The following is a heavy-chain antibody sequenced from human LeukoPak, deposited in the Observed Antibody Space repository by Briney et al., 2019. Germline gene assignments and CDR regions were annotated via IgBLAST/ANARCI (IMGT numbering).Heavy chain of an antibody. CDR2: INHSGNT. J-gene: IGHJ4*02. D-gene: IGHD6-19*01. Sequence: SETLSLTCAVYGGSFSGYYWSWIRQPPGKGLEWIGEINHSGNTNYNPSLKSRVTISVDTFKNQFSLYLTSVTAADTAVYYCARNSSERGFDYWGQGTLVTVSS. V-gene: IGHV4-34*01. CDR3: ARNSSERGFDY. CDR1: GGSFSGYY.